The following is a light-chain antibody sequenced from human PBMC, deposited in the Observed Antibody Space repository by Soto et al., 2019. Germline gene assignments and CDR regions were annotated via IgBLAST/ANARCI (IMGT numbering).Light chain of an antibody. CDR3: LQDRSHFWT. Sequence: AIQVTQSPTSLSASVGDRVTITCRSSQDIRNYLGWYQQKPGKAPQLLIYGASSLQRGVSSRFSGSGVGTDFTLTISSLQPEDSATYYCLQDRSHFWTFGQGTKVEI. CDR2: GAS. J-gene: IGKJ1*01. CDR1: QDIRNY. V-gene: IGKV1-6*01.